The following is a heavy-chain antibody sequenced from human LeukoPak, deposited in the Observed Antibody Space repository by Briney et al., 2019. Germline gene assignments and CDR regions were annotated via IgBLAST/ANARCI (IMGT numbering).Heavy chain of an antibody. CDR3: VNSLYCSSTSCSPPHYYYYYYGMDV. Sequence: PSGGSLRLSWSAAGFTFSSYAMHWVRQAPGKGRECVSAISSNEGSTYYADSVKGRFTISRDNSKNTLYLQMSSLRAEDTAVYYCVNSLYCSSTSCSPPHYYYYYYGMDVWGKGTTVTVSS. CDR1: GFTFSSYA. CDR2: ISSNEGST. V-gene: IGHV3-64D*06. J-gene: IGHJ6*04. D-gene: IGHD2-2*01.